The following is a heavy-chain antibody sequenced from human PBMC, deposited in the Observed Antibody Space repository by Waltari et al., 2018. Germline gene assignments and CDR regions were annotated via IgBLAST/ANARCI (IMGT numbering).Heavy chain of an antibody. CDR1: GYSISSGYY. CDR3: ARVQGVITPFDY. J-gene: IGHJ4*02. CDR2: IYHSGST. Sequence: QVQLQESGPGLVKPSETLSLTCAVSGYSISSGYYWGWIRQPPGKGLEWIGSIYHSGSTYYNPSLKSRVTISVDTSKNQFSLKLSSVTAADTAVYYCARVQGVITPFDYWGQGTLVTVSS. V-gene: IGHV4-38-2*01. D-gene: IGHD3-10*01.